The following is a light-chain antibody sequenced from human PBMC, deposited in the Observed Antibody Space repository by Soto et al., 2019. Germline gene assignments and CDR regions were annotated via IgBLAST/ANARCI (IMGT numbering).Light chain of an antibody. CDR3: QQLRSYPST. CDR1: QDISSY. CDR2: AAS. J-gene: IGKJ4*01. Sequence: AIRMTQSPSSLSASTGDRVTITCRASQDISSYLAWYQQKPGKAPTLLIYAASTLQSGVPSRFSGSGFGTDFTLTISSLQAEDFASYYCQQLRSYPSTFGGGTKVDTK. V-gene: IGKV1-8*01.